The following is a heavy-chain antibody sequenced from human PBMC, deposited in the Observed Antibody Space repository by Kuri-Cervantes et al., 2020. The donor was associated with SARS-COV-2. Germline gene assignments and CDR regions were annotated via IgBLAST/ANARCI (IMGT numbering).Heavy chain of an antibody. CDR2: ISAYNGNT. CDR3: ARIGNYYYGSGSYFDY. Sequence: ASVKVSCKASGYTFTSYGISWVRQAPGQGLERMGWISAYNGNTNYAQKLQGRVTMTTDTSTSTAYMELRSLRSDDTAVYYCARIGNYYYGSGSYFDYWGQGTLVTVSS. CDR1: GYTFTSYG. D-gene: IGHD3-10*01. V-gene: IGHV1-18*01. J-gene: IGHJ4*02.